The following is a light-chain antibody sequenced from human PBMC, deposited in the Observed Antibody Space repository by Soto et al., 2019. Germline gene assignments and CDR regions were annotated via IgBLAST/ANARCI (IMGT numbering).Light chain of an antibody. V-gene: IGKV1-39*01. J-gene: IGKJ4*01. CDR2: AAS. Sequence: DIQMTQSPSSLSASVEDRVTITCRSSQSIISYLNWYKQKPGKAPKLLIYAASSLQSAVPSRFSGSGSGTDFTLTISSLQPEDFATYFCQQSYSTPLTFGGGTKV. CDR1: QSIISY. CDR3: QQSYSTPLT.